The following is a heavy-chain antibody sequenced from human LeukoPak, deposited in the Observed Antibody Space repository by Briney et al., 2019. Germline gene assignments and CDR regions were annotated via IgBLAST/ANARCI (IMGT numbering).Heavy chain of an antibody. CDR3: ATYSSLNRREFQY. D-gene: IGHD3-22*01. J-gene: IGHJ1*01. CDR1: GFIFSNYW. Sequence: GGSLRLSCEGSGFIFSNYWMGWVRLAPGKGLQCVANIKTDGSEKYYVDSVKGRFTISRDNAKNSLYLQMNSLRAEDTAVYYCATYSSLNRREFQYWGQGTLLTVSS. CDR2: IKTDGSEK. V-gene: IGHV3-7*01.